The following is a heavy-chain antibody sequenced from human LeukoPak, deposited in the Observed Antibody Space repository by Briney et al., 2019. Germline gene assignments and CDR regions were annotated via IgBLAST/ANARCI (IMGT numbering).Heavy chain of an antibody. J-gene: IGHJ4*02. Sequence: PGGSLRLSCAASGFTFSSYAMHWVRQAPGKGLERVAVISYDGSNKYYADSVKGRFTISRDNSKNTLYLQMNSLRAEDTAVYYCARGLTTVTPLLGYWGQGTLVTVSS. CDR3: ARGLTTVTPLLGY. V-gene: IGHV3-30-3*01. D-gene: IGHD4-17*01. CDR1: GFTFSSYA. CDR2: ISYDGSNK.